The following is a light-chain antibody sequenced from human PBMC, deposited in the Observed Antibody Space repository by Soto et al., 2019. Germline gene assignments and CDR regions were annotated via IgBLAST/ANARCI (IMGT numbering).Light chain of an antibody. CDR1: QTISNW. J-gene: IGKJ1*01. CDR3: QKYNSFWT. Sequence: DLQLTQSPSTLSASVGARVTISCRASQTISNWLAWYQQKPGKAPKLLIYDASSLESGVPSRFKVIGSGTEFTLPISSLQPEDSATDYCQKYNSFWTFGQGTKVDNK. V-gene: IGKV1-5*01. CDR2: DAS.